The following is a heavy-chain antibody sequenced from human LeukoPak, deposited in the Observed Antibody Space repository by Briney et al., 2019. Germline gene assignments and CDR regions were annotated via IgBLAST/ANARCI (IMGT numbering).Heavy chain of an antibody. V-gene: IGHV3-7*01. D-gene: IGHD3-10*01. CDR1: GFTFSRHW. Sequence: PGWSLRLSCATSGFTFSRHWMSWVRQAPGKGPEWVANIKQDGSERYYVDSVKGRFTISRDNAKNSLYLQMNSLRAEDTAVYYCARDGGHITDFDYWGQGILVTVSS. CDR2: IKQDGSER. J-gene: IGHJ4*02. CDR3: ARDGGHITDFDY.